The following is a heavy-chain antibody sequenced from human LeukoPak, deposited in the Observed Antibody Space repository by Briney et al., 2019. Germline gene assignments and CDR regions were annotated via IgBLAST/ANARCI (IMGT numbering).Heavy chain of an antibody. J-gene: IGHJ3*02. D-gene: IGHD1-26*01. CDR2: ISYDGGNK. CDR1: GFTFSSYV. CDR3: ATYSGNYGPGAFDI. V-gene: IGHV3-30*04. Sequence: PGGSLRLSCAASGFTFSSYVMHWVRQAPGKGLEWVAVISYDGGNKYYADSVKGRFTMSRDNSNNTLYVQMNSLRAEDTAVYYCATYSGNYGPGAFDIWGQGTMVTVSS.